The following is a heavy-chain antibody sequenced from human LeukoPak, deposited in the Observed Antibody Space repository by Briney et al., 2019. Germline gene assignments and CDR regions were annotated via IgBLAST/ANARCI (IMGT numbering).Heavy chain of an antibody. CDR1: GFTFSIHG. J-gene: IGHJ3*02. D-gene: IGHD5-18*01. Sequence: GGSLRLSCAASGFTFSIHGIHWIRQAPGKGLEWVAFVRYDGSDKYYADSVKGRFTISRDNSKNSVYMQMNSLRAEDTAVYYCVNIQLASPDIWGQGTMVTVSS. CDR3: VNIQLASPDI. V-gene: IGHV3-30*02. CDR2: VRYDGSDK.